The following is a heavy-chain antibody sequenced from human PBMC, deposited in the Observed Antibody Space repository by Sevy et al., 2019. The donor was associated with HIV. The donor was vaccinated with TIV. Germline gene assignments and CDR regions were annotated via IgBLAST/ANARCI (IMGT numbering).Heavy chain of an antibody. D-gene: IGHD6-19*01. CDR3: AREGIAVAGIGYYFDY. CDR2: IWHDGSNK. Sequence: GGSLRLSCAASGFSLSGYGMHWVRQVPGKGLEWVAIIWHDGSNKDYVDSVKGRFTISRDNSKNTLYLQMNSLRAEDTAVYYCAREGIAVAGIGYYFDYWGQGSLVTVSS. CDR1: GFSLSGYG. V-gene: IGHV3-33*01. J-gene: IGHJ4*02.